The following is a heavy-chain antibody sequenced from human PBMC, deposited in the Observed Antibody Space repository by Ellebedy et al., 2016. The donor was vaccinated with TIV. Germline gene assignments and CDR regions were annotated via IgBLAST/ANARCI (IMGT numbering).Heavy chain of an antibody. CDR1: GFTFSDYY. D-gene: IGHD2-2*01. J-gene: IGHJ5*02. CDR3: ARDARFIDQQHNWFDP. Sequence: GGSLRLFCAASGFTFSDYYMIWIRQAPGKGLEWVSYISNSGSTIYYADSVKGRFTISRDNAKNSLSLLMDSLRAEDTAVYYCARDARFIDQQHNWFDPWGQGTLVTVSS. V-gene: IGHV3-11*01. CDR2: ISNSGSTI.